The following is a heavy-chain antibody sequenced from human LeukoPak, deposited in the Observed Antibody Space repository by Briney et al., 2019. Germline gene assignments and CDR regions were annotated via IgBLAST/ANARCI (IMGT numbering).Heavy chain of an antibody. CDR3: ARDIRRRLLWFGEIPPFDP. Sequence: ASVKVSCKASGYTFTSYGISWVRQAPGQGLEWMGWISAYNGNTNYAQKLQGRVTMTTDTSTSTAHMELRSLRSDDTAVYYCARDIRRRLLWFGEIPPFDPWGQGTLVTVSS. CDR2: ISAYNGNT. J-gene: IGHJ5*02. V-gene: IGHV1-18*04. D-gene: IGHD3-10*01. CDR1: GYTFTSYG.